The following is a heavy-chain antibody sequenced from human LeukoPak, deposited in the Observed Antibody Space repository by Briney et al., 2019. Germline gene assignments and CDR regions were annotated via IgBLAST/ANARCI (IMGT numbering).Heavy chain of an antibody. CDR3: ARVTGYRIEDYFDY. CDR1: GGSISSGNFY. V-gene: IGHV4-61*02. J-gene: IGHJ4*02. D-gene: IGHD6-13*01. Sequence: SETLSLTCTVPGGSISSGNFYWSWIRQPAGKGLEWIGRIYTSGSTNYNPSLKSRVTISLDTSKNQFSLKLRSVTAADTAVYYCARVTGYRIEDYFDYWGQGTLVTVSS. CDR2: IYTSGST.